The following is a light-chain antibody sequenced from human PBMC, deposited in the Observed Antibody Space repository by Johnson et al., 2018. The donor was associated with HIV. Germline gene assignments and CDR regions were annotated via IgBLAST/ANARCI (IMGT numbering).Light chain of an antibody. Sequence: HSVLTQPPSVSAAPGQKVTISCSGSYSNIGNNYVSWYQQVPGAAPKLLIYKNDKRPSGIPDRFSGSKSGTSATLGITGLQTGDEADYYCGTWDNSLNTGAVFGPGTKVTVL. CDR2: KND. V-gene: IGLV1-51*02. CDR3: GTWDNSLNTGAV. CDR1: YSNIGNNY. J-gene: IGLJ1*01.